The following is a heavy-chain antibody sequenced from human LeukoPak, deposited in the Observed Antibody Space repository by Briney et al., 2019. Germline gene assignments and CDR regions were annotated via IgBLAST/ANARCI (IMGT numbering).Heavy chain of an antibody. Sequence: GGSLRLSCAASGFTFSSYWMSWVRQAPGKGLEWVANIKQDGSEKYYVDSVKGRFTISRDNAKNSLYLQTNSLRAEDTAVYYCARDYDSSGYYFLGYYYGMDVWGQGTTVTVSS. CDR1: GFTFSSYW. CDR2: IKQDGSEK. V-gene: IGHV3-7*01. J-gene: IGHJ6*02. CDR3: ARDYDSSGYYFLGYYYGMDV. D-gene: IGHD3-22*01.